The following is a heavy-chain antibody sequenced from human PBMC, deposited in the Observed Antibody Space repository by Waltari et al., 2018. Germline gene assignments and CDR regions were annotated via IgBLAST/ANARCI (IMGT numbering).Heavy chain of an antibody. J-gene: IGHJ3*02. CDR3: ARERSAPTSAFDI. CDR1: GGSISSSSYY. Sequence: QLQLQESGPGLVKPSETLSLTCTVSGGSISSSSYYWGWIRQPPGKGLEWIGSIYYSGSTYYNPSLKSRVTISVDTSKNQFSLKLSSVTAADTAVYYCARERSAPTSAFDIWGQGTMVTVSS. D-gene: IGHD1-1*01. CDR2: IYYSGST. V-gene: IGHV4-39*07.